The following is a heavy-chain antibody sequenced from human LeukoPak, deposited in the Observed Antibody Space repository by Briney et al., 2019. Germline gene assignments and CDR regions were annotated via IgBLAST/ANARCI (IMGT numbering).Heavy chain of an antibody. Sequence: ASVKVSCKISGDTLRQLTIHWVRHPPGEGLETMGRFDPEYGEKVFAQTFQGRVTMTGDTSTNTAYMELSSLRSEDTAVYYCATGIMIPAGFDYWGEGTLVTVSS. J-gene: IGHJ4*02. D-gene: IGHD3-16*01. CDR3: ATGIMIPAGFDY. CDR1: GDTLRQLT. V-gene: IGHV1-24*01. CDR2: FDPEYGEK.